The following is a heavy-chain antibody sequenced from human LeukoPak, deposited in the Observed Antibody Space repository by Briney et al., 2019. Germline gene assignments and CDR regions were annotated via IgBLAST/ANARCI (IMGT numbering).Heavy chain of an antibody. J-gene: IGHJ4*02. Sequence: GGSLRLSCAASGFIFSSYGMHWVRQAPGKGLEWVAVISYDGSNKFYADSVKGRFTISRGNSKNTLYLQMNSLRAEDTAVYYCAKDRLSFWSGYYTFDYWGQGSLVTVSS. D-gene: IGHD3-3*01. CDR2: ISYDGSNK. V-gene: IGHV3-30*18. CDR1: GFIFSSYG. CDR3: AKDRLSFWSGYYTFDY.